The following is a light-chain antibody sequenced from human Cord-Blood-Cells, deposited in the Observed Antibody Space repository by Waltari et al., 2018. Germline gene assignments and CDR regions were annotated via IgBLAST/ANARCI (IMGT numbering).Light chain of an antibody. CDR2: WAS. V-gene: IGKV4-1*01. Sequence: DIVMTQSPDSLAVSLGARATINCKSSTSVLYSSNNKNYLAWYQQKPGQSPKLLIYWASTRESGVPDRFSDSGSGTDFTLTISSLQAEDVAVYYCQQYYSTPYSFGQGTKLEIK. CDR1: TSVLYSSNNKNY. CDR3: QQYYSTPYS. J-gene: IGKJ2*03.